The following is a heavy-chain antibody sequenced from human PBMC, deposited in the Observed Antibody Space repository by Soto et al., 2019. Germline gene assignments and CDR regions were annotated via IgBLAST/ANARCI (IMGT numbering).Heavy chain of an antibody. CDR1: GYTFTSYG. CDR3: ARVQVSSSSSWTWFDP. Sequence: ASVKVSCKASGYTFTSYGISWVRQAPGQGLEWMGWISAYNGNTNYAQKLQGRVTMTTDTSTSTAYMELRSLRSDDTAVYYCARVQVSSSSSWTWFDPWGQGTLVTVSS. CDR2: ISAYNGNT. J-gene: IGHJ5*02. V-gene: IGHV1-18*01. D-gene: IGHD6-6*01.